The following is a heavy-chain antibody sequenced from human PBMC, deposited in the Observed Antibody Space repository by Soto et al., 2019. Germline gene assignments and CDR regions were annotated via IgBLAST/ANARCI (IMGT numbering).Heavy chain of an antibody. Sequence: SETLSLTCTVSGGSISSGENFWNWIRQSPGKGLEWIGYIHHSGSTYYNPSLKSRLTISVGTSKNQISLKLNSVTAADTAVYYCARDTGTYPYYFDYWGQGTLVTVYS. D-gene: IGHD1-26*01. V-gene: IGHV4-30-4*01. CDR3: ARDTGTYPYYFDY. J-gene: IGHJ4*02. CDR1: GGSISSGENF. CDR2: IHHSGST.